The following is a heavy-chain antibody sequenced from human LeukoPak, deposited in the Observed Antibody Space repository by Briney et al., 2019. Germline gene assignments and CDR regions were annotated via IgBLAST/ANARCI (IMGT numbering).Heavy chain of an antibody. J-gene: IGHJ4*02. D-gene: IGHD6-13*01. Sequence: GESLKISCMGSRYSFTNHWIAWVRQMPGKGLEWMGIIYPGDSDTRYSPSFQGQVTISADKSTSTAYLQWSSLKASDTAMFYCARLAYSSSWYYWGQGTLVTVSS. CDR2: IYPGDSDT. CDR3: ARLAYSSSWYY. CDR1: RYSFTNHW. V-gene: IGHV5-51*01.